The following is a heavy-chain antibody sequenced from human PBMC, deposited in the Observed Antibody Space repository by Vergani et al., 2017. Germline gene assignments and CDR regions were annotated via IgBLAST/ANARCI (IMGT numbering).Heavy chain of an antibody. CDR2: IYYSGST. Sequence: QVQLQESGPGLVKPSETLSLTCTVSGGSISSSSYYWGWIRQPPGKGLEWIGSIYYSGSTYYNPSLKSRVTISVDTSKNQFSLKLSSVTAADTAVYYCARGAYSSSFPFDYWGQGTLVTVSS. CDR3: ARGAYSSSFPFDY. J-gene: IGHJ4*02. CDR1: GGSISSSSYY. V-gene: IGHV4-39*01. D-gene: IGHD6-13*01.